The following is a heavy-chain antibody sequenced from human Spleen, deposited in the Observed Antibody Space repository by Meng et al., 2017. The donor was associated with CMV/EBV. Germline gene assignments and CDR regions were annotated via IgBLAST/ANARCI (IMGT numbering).Heavy chain of an antibody. D-gene: IGHD3-3*01. CDR1: GFTFDDHT. CDR3: ARKYDFWSGWYFDY. CDR2: ISSNSYYR. J-gene: IGHJ4*02. Sequence: GGSLRLSCAASGFTFDDHTMHWVRQRPGQGLEWVSGISSNSYYRGYADSVKGRFTISRDNARNSLYLQMNSLRAEDTAVYYCARKYDFWSGWYFDYWGQGTLVTVSS. V-gene: IGHV3-9*01.